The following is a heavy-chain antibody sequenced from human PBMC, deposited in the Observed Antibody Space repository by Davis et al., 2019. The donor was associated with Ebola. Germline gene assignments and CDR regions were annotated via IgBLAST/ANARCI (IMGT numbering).Heavy chain of an antibody. V-gene: IGHV4-59*01. Sequence: MPSETLSLTCTVSGGSISSYYWSWIRQPPGKGLEWIGYIYYSGSTNYNPSLKSRVTISVDTSKNQFSLKLSYVTAADTAVYYCARALPRAAAQVGWFDPWGQGTLVTVSS. CDR2: IYYSGST. CDR1: GGSISSYY. J-gene: IGHJ5*02. D-gene: IGHD6-13*01. CDR3: ARALPRAAAQVGWFDP.